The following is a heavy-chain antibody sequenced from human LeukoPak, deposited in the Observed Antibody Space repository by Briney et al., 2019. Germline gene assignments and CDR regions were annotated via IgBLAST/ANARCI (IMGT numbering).Heavy chain of an antibody. D-gene: IGHD3-22*01. CDR2: ISWNSGSI. V-gene: IGHV3-9*03. CDR1: GFTFDDYA. Sequence: GGSLRLSCAASGFTFDDYAMHWARQAPGKGLEWVSGISWNSGSIGYADSVKGGFTISRDNAKNSLYLQMNSLRAEDMALYYCAKEKLPYYYDSSGYLLYDAFDIWGQGTMVTVSS. CDR3: AKEKLPYYYDSSGYLLYDAFDI. J-gene: IGHJ3*02.